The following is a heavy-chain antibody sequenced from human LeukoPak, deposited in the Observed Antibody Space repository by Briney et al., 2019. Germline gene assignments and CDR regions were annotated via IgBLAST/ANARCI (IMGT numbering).Heavy chain of an antibody. CDR1: GGSISSYY. J-gene: IGHJ3*02. CDR3: ARGDDSSGYYFRAFDI. D-gene: IGHD3-22*01. CDR2: IYTSGST. Sequence: PSETLSLTCTVSGGSISSYYWSWIRQPAGKGLEWIGRIYTSGSTNYNPSLKSRVTMSVDTSNNQFSLKLSSVTAADTAVYYCARGDDSSGYYFRAFDIWGQGTMVTVSS. V-gene: IGHV4-4*07.